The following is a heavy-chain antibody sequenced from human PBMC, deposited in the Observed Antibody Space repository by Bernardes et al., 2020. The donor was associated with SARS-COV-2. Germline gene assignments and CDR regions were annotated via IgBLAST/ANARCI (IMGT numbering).Heavy chain of an antibody. CDR2: INPSSGGT. CDR3: ARGGVAGTNAGDYYGMDV. CDR1: GYIFTDYY. V-gene: IGHV1-2*02. D-gene: IGHD6-19*01. Sequence: ASVKVSCKASGYIFTDYYIHWVRQAPGEGLEWMGWINPSSGGTNYAQKFQGRVTMTRDTSISTAYMELTRLRSDDTAMYYCARGGVAGTNAGDYYGMDVWGQGTTVSVSS. J-gene: IGHJ6*02.